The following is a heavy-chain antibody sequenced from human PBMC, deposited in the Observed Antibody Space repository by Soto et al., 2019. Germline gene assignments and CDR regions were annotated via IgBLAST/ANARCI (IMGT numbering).Heavy chain of an antibody. D-gene: IGHD3-22*01. CDR2: IIPILGIA. Sequence: QVQLVQSGAEVKKPGSSVKVSCKASGGTFSSYTISWVRQAPGQGLEWMGRIIPILGIANYAQKFQGRVTITADKSTSTAYMELSSLRSKDTAVYYCARALDYYDSSGYYWGQGTLVTVSS. J-gene: IGHJ4*02. CDR1: GGTFSSYT. V-gene: IGHV1-69*02. CDR3: ARALDYYDSSGYY.